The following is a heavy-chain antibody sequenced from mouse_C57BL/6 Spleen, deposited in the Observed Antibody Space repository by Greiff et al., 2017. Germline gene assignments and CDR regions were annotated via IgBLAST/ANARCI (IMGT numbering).Heavy chain of an antibody. CDR2: ISSGSSTI. Sequence: EVKLMESGGGLVQPGGSLKLSCAASGFTFSDYGMHWVRQAPEKGLEWVAYISSGSSTIYSADTVKGRFTISRDNAKNTLFLQMTSLRSEDTAMYYCARGGTVEDYAMDYWGQGTSVTVSS. J-gene: IGHJ4*01. D-gene: IGHD1-1*01. V-gene: IGHV5-17*01. CDR3: ARGGTVEDYAMDY. CDR1: GFTFSDYG.